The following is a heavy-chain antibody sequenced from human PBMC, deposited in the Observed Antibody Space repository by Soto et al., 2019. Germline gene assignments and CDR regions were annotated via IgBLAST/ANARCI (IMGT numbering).Heavy chain of an antibody. CDR1: GGSFSGYY. Sequence: QVQLQQWGAGLLKPSETLSLTCADYGGSFSGYYWTWIRQPPRTGLEWIGEINHSGSTNYNPSLKRRVTISVDTSKNQFSLKLTSVTAADTAVYYCARDKITGLFDYWGQGTLVTVSS. D-gene: IGHD2-8*02. CDR2: INHSGST. CDR3: ARDKITGLFDY. V-gene: IGHV4-34*01. J-gene: IGHJ4*02.